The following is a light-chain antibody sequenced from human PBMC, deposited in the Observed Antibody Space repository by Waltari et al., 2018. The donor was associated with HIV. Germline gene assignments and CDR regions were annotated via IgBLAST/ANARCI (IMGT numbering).Light chain of an antibody. V-gene: IGKV3-20*01. CDR2: AAS. J-gene: IGKJ4*01. CDR3: QQYSSSPLS. Sequence: EIVLTQSPGTLSLSPGERVTISCRASQIITNNFLAWYQHQSGQAPRLLISAASSRATGIPDRFSGSGSGTDFSLTISRLEPEDFALYYCQQYSSSPLSFGGGTRVEIK. CDR1: QIITNNF.